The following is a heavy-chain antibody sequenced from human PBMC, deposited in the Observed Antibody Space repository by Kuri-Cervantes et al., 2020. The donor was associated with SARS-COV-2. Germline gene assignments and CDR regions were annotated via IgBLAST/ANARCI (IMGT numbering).Heavy chain of an antibody. CDR1: GFTFSSYA. CDR2: ISSSSSTI. J-gene: IGHJ6*02. CDR3: ARVRRIGSYYGMDV. D-gene: IGHD3-10*01. V-gene: IGHV3-48*02. Sequence: GESLKISCAASGFTFSSYAMSWVRQAPGKGLEWVSYISSSSSTIYYADSVKGRFTISRDNAKNSLYLQMNSLRDEDTAVYYCARVRRIGSYYGMDVWGQGTTVTVSS.